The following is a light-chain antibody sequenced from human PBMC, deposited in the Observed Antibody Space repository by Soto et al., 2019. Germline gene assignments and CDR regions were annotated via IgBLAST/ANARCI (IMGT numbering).Light chain of an antibody. Sequence: EIVLTQSPGTLSLSPGERATLSCRASQSVSSSYLAWYQQKPGQAPRLLIYGASSRATGIPDWFSGSGSETDFTLTISRLEPEDFAVYYCQQYGSSFTFGPGTKVDIK. J-gene: IGKJ3*01. CDR3: QQYGSSFT. CDR2: GAS. CDR1: QSVSSSY. V-gene: IGKV3-20*01.